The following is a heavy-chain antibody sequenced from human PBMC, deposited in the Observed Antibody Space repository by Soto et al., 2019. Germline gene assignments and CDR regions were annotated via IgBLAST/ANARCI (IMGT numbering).Heavy chain of an antibody. CDR3: VSTRYSLATTGYYPFDF. J-gene: IGHJ4*02. CDR2: IYFSGSGTS. V-gene: IGHV4-39*01. Sequence: SETLSLTCSVSGDFISNTTCYWGWVRQAPGKGLEWVGSIYFSGSGTSHYNPSLRSRVTISVDTSKNQFSLKLASVTAADTAVYSCVSTRYSLATTGYYPFDFWGQGTLVTVSS. D-gene: IGHD3-9*01. CDR1: GDFISNTTCY.